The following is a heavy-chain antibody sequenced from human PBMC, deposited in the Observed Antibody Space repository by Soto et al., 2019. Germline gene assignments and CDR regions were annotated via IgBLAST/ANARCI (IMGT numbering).Heavy chain of an antibody. D-gene: IGHD5-12*01. CDR3: ARGWGGYRGYGGSLDI. Sequence: SETLSLTCAVYGGFVSSGSYYWSWILQPPGKGLEWIGEMSHSGGTHFNPSLKSRVTISVDTSKNQFSLNIYSVTAADTALYYCARGWGGYRGYGGSLDIWGLGTMVTVSS. CDR2: MSHSGGT. CDR1: GGFVSSGSYY. V-gene: IGHV4-61*01. J-gene: IGHJ3*02.